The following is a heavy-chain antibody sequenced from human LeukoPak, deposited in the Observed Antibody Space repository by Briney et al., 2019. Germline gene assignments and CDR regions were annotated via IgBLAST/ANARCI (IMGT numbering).Heavy chain of an antibody. V-gene: IGHV3-23*01. CDR2: ISGSGGST. CDR3: AELGITMIGGV. D-gene: IGHD3-10*02. CDR1: GFTFNSYS. J-gene: IGHJ6*04. Sequence: GGSLRLSCAASGFTFNSYSMNWVRQAPGKGLEWVSAISGSGGSTYYADSVKGRFTISRDNAKNSLYLQMNSLRAEDTAVYYCAELGITMIGGVWGKGTTITISS.